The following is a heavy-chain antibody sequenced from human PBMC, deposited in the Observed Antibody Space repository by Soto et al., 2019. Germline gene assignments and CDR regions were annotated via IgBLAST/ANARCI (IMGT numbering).Heavy chain of an antibody. D-gene: IGHD3-22*01. CDR1: GYTFTSYD. CDR2: MNPNSGNT. Sequence: QVQLVQSGAEVKKPGASVKVSCKASGYTFTSYDVNWVRQATGQGLEWMGWMNPNSGNTGYAQKFQGRVTMTRNTSISTAYMALSGLRSEETAVYYCARELTMIVDNWGQGTLVAVSS. CDR3: ARELTMIVDN. V-gene: IGHV1-8*01. J-gene: IGHJ4*02.